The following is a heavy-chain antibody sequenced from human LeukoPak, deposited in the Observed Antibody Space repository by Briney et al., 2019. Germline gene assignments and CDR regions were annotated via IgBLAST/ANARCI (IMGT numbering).Heavy chain of an antibody. D-gene: IGHD3-22*01. J-gene: IGHJ4*02. CDR2: INHSGST. V-gene: IGHV4-34*01. CDR3: ASLRIVSSGYQVDY. CDR1: GGSFSSYY. Sequence: SETLSLTCAVYGGSFSSYYWSWIRQPPGKGLEWIGEINHSGSTNYNPSLKSRVTISVDTSKNQFSLKLSSVTAADTAVYYCASLRIVSSGYQVDYWGQGTLVTVSS.